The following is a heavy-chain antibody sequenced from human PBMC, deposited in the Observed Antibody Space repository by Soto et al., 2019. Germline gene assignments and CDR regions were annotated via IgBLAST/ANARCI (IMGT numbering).Heavy chain of an antibody. CDR1: GGTFTNYV. V-gene: IGHV1-69*01. J-gene: IGHJ4*02. CDR3: ARATRAYSYGYMD. CDR2: IIPIFGRA. D-gene: IGHD5-18*01. Sequence: QGQLVQSGAEVKKPGSSVNGSCKSSGGTFTNYVINWVRQAPGQGLEWMGVIIPIFGRADYAQKFQGRVTITADESTRTAYTELSTRTSEDTAVYYCARATRAYSYGYMDWGQGNVVTVSS.